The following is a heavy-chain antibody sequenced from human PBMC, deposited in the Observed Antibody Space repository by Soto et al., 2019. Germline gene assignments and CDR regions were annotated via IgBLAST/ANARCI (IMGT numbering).Heavy chain of an antibody. CDR3: ARPGGSDWARSFDP. J-gene: IGHJ5*02. D-gene: IGHD2-21*02. Sequence: GGSLRLSCAASGFTFSSFWMHWVRQAPGKGPVWVSGINSDGSSTNYADSVKGRFTISRDNAKNTLYLQMNSLRAEDTALYYCARPGGSDWARSFDPWGQGTLVTVSS. CDR2: INSDGSST. V-gene: IGHV3-74*01. CDR1: GFTFSSFW.